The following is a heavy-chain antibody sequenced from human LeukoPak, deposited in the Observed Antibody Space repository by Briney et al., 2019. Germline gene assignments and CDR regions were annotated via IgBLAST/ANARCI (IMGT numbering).Heavy chain of an antibody. CDR1: GFTFSSAW. Sequence: GGSLRLSCAASGFTFSSAWMTWVRQTPEKGLEWVGRIKEISNGGTTDYAAPVKDRFTISRDDSINTLYLQMNSLKTEDTAVYYCATGFNGYWGQGTLVTVSS. V-gene: IGHV3-15*01. J-gene: IGHJ4*02. CDR3: ATGFNGY. CDR2: IKEISNGGTT.